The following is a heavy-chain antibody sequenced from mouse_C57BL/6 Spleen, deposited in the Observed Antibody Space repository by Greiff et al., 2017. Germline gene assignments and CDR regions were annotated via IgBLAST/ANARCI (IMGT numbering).Heavy chain of an antibody. CDR2: ISSGSSTI. Sequence: EVKPMESGGGLVKPGGSLKLSCAASGFTFSDYGMHWVRQAPEKGLEWVAYISSGSSTIYYADTVKGRFTISRDNAKNTLFLQMTSLRSEDTAMYYCATGYYYGSSFDYWGQGTTLTVSS. CDR1: GFTFSDYG. J-gene: IGHJ2*01. CDR3: ATGYYYGSSFDY. D-gene: IGHD1-1*01. V-gene: IGHV5-17*01.